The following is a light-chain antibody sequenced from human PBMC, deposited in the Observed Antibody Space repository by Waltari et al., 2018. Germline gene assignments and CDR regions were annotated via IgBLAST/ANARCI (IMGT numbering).Light chain of an antibody. Sequence: DIQMTQSPSSLSASVGDRVTIPCRASQRISSYLNWYQQKQGKAPKPLIYAASSLQRGVPSRFSGSGSGTEFSLTISSLQPEDFATYYCQQLNSYPLTFGGGTK. CDR1: QRISSY. V-gene: IGKV1-17*01. CDR3: QQLNSYPLT. CDR2: AAS. J-gene: IGKJ4*01.